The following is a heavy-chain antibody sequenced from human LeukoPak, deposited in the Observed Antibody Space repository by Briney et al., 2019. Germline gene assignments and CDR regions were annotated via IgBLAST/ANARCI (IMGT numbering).Heavy chain of an antibody. CDR2: INPNSGNT. J-gene: IGHJ4*02. CDR1: GYTFTGYY. V-gene: IGHV1-8*02. D-gene: IGHD1-26*01. Sequence: ASVKVSCKASGYTFTGYYMHWVRQAPGQGLEWMGWINPNSGNTGYAEKFQGRVTMTRNTSISTAYMELSSLTSEDTAVYYCARAEASRSSGKILGYWGQGTLVTVSS. CDR3: ARAEASRSSGKILGY.